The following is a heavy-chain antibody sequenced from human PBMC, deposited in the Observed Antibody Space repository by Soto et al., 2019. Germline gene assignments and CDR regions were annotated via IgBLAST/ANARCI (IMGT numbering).Heavy chain of an antibody. J-gene: IGHJ4*02. Sequence: QLQLQESGPGLVKPSETLSLTCTVSGGSISSSSYYWGWIRQPPGKGLEWIGSIYYSGSTYYNPSLKSRVTISVDTSKNQFSLKLSSVTAADTAVYYCARRRMGSYPFDYWGQGTLVTVSS. CDR3: ARRRMGSYPFDY. CDR1: GGSISSSSYY. D-gene: IGHD5-18*01. V-gene: IGHV4-39*01. CDR2: IYYSGST.